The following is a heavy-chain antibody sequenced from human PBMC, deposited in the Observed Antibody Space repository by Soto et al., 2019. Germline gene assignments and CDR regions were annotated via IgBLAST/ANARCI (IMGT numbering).Heavy chain of an antibody. CDR1: GFTFSSYG. J-gene: IGHJ6*02. CDR3: AGGLTTVTTHYYYYGMDV. D-gene: IGHD4-17*01. V-gene: IGHV3-33*01. Sequence: GGSLRLSCAASGFTFSSYGMHWVRQAPGKGLEWVAVIWYDGSNKYYADSVKGRFTISRDNSKNTLYLQMNSLRAEDTAVYYCAGGLTTVTTHYYYYGMDVWGQGTTVTVSS. CDR2: IWYDGSNK.